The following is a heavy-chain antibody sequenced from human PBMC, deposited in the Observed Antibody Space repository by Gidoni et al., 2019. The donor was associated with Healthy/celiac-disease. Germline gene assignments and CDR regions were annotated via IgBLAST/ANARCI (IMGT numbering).Heavy chain of an antibody. D-gene: IGHD3-16*01. J-gene: IGHJ1*01. CDR3: ATYILGGWANALQH. Sequence: QVQLVESGGGVVQPGRSLRLSCAASGFTFSSYGMHWVRQAPGKGLEWVAVIWYDGSNKYYADSVKGRFTISRDNSKNTLYLQMNSLRAEDTAVYYCATYILGGWANALQHWGQGTLVTVSS. CDR1: GFTFSSYG. V-gene: IGHV3-33*01. CDR2: IWYDGSNK.